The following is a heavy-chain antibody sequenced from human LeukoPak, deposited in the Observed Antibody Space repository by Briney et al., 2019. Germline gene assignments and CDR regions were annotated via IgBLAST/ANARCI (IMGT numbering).Heavy chain of an antibody. Sequence: TSETLSLTCAVYGGSFSGYYWSWIRQPPGKGLEWIGEINHSGSTNYNPSLKSRVTISVDTSKNQFSLKLSSVTAADTAVYYCARVAPWWVTARSAFDIWGQGAMVTVSS. CDR3: ARVAPWWVTARSAFDI. CDR2: INHSGST. CDR1: GGSFSGYY. J-gene: IGHJ3*02. V-gene: IGHV4-34*01. D-gene: IGHD2-15*01.